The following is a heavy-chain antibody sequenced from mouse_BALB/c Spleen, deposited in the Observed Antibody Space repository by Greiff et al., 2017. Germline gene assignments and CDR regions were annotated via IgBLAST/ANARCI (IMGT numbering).Heavy chain of an antibody. Sequence: VQLQQSGAELVRAGASVKLSCTASGFNIKDYYMHWVKQRPEQGLEWIGWIDPENGDTEYAPKFQGKATMTADTASNTAYLQLSSLTSEDTAVYYCLYGSRYFDVWGAGTTVTGSS. V-gene: IGHV14-4*02. CDR2: IDPENGDT. CDR3: LYGSRYFDV. J-gene: IGHJ1*01. D-gene: IGHD1-1*01. CDR1: GFNIKDYY.